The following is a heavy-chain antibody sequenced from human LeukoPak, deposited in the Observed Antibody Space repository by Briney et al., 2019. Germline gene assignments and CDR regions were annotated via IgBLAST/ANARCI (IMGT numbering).Heavy chain of an antibody. CDR1: GGSISSYY. D-gene: IGHD2-2*02. Sequence: SETLSLTCTVSGGSISSYYWSWIRQPAGKGLEWIGRIYTSGSTNYNPSLKSRVTMSVDTSKNQFSLKLSSVTAADTAVYHCARVPWGCSSTSCYTGRGDYYYMDVWGKGTTVTVSS. V-gene: IGHV4-4*07. CDR2: IYTSGST. J-gene: IGHJ6*03. CDR3: ARVPWGCSSTSCYTGRGDYYYMDV.